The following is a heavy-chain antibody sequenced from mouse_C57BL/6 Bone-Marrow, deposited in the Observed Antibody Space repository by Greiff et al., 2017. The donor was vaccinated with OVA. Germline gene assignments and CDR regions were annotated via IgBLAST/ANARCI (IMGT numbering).Heavy chain of an antibody. CDR3: ARYYYGSSYGYFDY. Sequence: QVQLQQSGAELVRPGASVKLSCKASGYTFTDYYINWVKQRPGQGLEWIARIYPGSGNTYYNEKFKGKATLTAEKSSSTAYMQLSSLTSEDSAVYFGARYYYGSSYGYFDYWGQGTTLTVSS. D-gene: IGHD1-1*01. CDR1: GYTFTDYY. CDR2: IYPGSGNT. V-gene: IGHV1-76*01. J-gene: IGHJ2*01.